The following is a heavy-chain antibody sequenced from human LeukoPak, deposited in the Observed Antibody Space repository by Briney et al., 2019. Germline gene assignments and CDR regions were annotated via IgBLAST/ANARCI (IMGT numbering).Heavy chain of an antibody. D-gene: IGHD3-3*01. Sequence: GGSLTLSCPASGFTFSSYAMRWVGQAPGRGLEWVSAISCSGGSTYYADSVKGRFTISRDNSKNTLYLQMNSLRAEDTAVYYCAKGPQTYYDFWSGYSHYYFDYWGQGALVTDPS. J-gene: IGHJ4*02. V-gene: IGHV3-23*01. CDR1: GFTFSSYA. CDR2: ISCSGGST. CDR3: AKGPQTYYDFWSGYSHYYFDY.